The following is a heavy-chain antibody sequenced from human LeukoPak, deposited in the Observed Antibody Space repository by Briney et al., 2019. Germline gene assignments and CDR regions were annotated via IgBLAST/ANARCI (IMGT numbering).Heavy chain of an antibody. Sequence: GRSLRLSCAASGFTFSSYWMSWVRQAPGKGLELVANIKQDGSEKYYVDSVKGRFTISRDNAKNSLYLQMKSLRAEDAAVYYCARDEIVATTKANYYYYMDVWGKGTTVTISS. CDR3: ARDEIVATTKANYYYYMDV. D-gene: IGHD5-12*01. CDR2: IKQDGSEK. J-gene: IGHJ6*03. V-gene: IGHV3-7*01. CDR1: GFTFSSYW.